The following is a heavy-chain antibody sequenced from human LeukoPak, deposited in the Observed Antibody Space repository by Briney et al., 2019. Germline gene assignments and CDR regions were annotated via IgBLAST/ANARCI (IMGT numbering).Heavy chain of an antibody. CDR3: ARDAEIFGVVTFDY. D-gene: IGHD3-3*01. CDR2: INPNSGGT. J-gene: IGHJ4*02. V-gene: IGHV1-2*02. CDR1: GYTFTGYY. Sequence: ASVKVSCKASGYTFTGYYMHWVRQAPGQGLEWMGWINPNSGGTNYAQKFQGRVTMTRDTSISTAYMELSRLRSDDTAVYYCARDAEIFGVVTFDYWGQGTLVTVSS.